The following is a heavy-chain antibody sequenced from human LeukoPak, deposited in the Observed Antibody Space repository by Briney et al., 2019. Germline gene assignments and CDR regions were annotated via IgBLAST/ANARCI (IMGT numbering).Heavy chain of an antibody. V-gene: IGHV4-4*07. CDR3: ARDGTQYYDSSGYYRNWYFDL. CDR2: IYTSGST. CDR1: GGSISSYY. Sequence: SETLSLTCTVSGGSISSYYWSWIRQPAGKGLEWIGRIYTSGSTDYNPSLKSRVTMSVDTSKNQFSLKLSSVTAADTAVYYCARDGTQYYDSSGYYRNWYFDLWGRGTLVTVSS. D-gene: IGHD3-22*01. J-gene: IGHJ2*01.